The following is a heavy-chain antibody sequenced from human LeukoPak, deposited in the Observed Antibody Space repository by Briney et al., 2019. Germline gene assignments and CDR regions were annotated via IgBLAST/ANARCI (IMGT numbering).Heavy chain of an antibody. CDR2: IYYSGST. Sequence: SETLSLTCTVSGGSISSYYWSWIRQPPGKGLEWIGYIYYSGSTNYNPSLKSRVTISVDTSKNQFSLELSSVTAADTAVYYCARDNPTLAAAGYASYYGMDVWGQGTTVTVSS. D-gene: IGHD6-13*01. CDR3: ARDNPTLAAAGYASYYGMDV. CDR1: GGSISSYY. V-gene: IGHV4-59*01. J-gene: IGHJ6*02.